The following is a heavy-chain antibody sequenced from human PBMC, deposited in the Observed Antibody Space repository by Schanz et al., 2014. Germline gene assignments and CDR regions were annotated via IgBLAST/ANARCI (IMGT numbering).Heavy chain of an antibody. J-gene: IGHJ4*02. V-gene: IGHV4-4*02. D-gene: IGHD3-10*01. CDR1: GVSITTSNW. CDR3: ARFRESATFGDEETGSLNYFDS. Sequence: QVQLQESGPGLVKPSATLTLTCDVSGVSITTSNWWSWVRQPPGKGLEWIGEVFHSGISNSNPSLNPRVTISLDKSKNQFSMKLKSVTAADTAVYFCARFRESATFGDEETGSLNYFDSWGQGALVTVSS. CDR2: VFHSGIS.